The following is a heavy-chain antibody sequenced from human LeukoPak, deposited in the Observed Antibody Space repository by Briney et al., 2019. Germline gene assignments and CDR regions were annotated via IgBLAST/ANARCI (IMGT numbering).Heavy chain of an antibody. CDR2: IYKSGST. J-gene: IGHJ5*02. Sequence: PSETLSLTCSVSGGSISFYYWSWIRQPPGKGLEWIGHIYKSGSTNYNPSLKSRVTISVDTSKNQLSLKLSSVTAADTALYYCARDGVRYFDGRGFDPWGQGTLVTVSS. CDR3: ARDGVRYFDGRGFDP. D-gene: IGHD3-9*01. V-gene: IGHV4-59*01. CDR1: GGSISFYY.